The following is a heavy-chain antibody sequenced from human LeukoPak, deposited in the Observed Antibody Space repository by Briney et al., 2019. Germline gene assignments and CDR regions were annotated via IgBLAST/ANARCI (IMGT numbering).Heavy chain of an antibody. J-gene: IGHJ6*02. V-gene: IGHV3-21*01. Sequence: GGSLRLSCAASGFTFSTYWMHWVRQPPGKGLEWVSSISSSSSYIFYADSVKGRFTISRDNAKNSLYLQVNSLRAEDTAVYYCARDLATVDNYGMDVWGQGTTVTVSS. CDR1: GFTFSTYW. D-gene: IGHD4-23*01. CDR3: ARDLATVDNYGMDV. CDR2: ISSSSSYI.